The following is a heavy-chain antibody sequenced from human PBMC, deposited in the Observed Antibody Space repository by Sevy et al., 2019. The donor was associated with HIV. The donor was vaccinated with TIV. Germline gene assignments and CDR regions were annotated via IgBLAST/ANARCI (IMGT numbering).Heavy chain of an antibody. Sequence: SETLSLTCTVSGGSISSYYWSWIRQPPGKGLEWIGYIYYSGSTNYNPALKSRVTISVDTSKNQFSLKLSSVTAADTAVCYCARDNRVSSPYYYYMDVWGKGTTVTVSS. CDR1: GGSISSYY. J-gene: IGHJ6*03. CDR2: IYYSGST. D-gene: IGHD3-16*01. CDR3: ARDNRVSSPYYYYMDV. V-gene: IGHV4-59*01.